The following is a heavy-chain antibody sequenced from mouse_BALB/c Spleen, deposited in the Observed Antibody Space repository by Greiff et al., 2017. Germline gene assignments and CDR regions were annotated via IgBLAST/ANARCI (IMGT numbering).Heavy chain of an antibody. CDR3: ARKAARATWFAY. Sequence: EVKLVESGGGLVKPGGSLKLSCAASGFTFSSYAMSWVRQSPEKRLEWVAEISSGGSYTYYPDTVTGRFTISRDNAKNTLYLEMSSLRSEDTAMYYCARKAARATWFAYWGQGTLVTVSA. CDR2: ISSGGSYT. D-gene: IGHD3-1*01. V-gene: IGHV5-9-4*01. CDR1: GFTFSSYA. J-gene: IGHJ3*01.